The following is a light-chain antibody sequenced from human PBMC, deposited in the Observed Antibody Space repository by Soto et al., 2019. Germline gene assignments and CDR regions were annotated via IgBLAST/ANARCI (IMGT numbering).Light chain of an antibody. CDR2: GAS. J-gene: IGKJ4*01. Sequence: EIVMTQSPATLSVSPGERATLSCRASQSVSSNLAWYQQKPGQAPRLLIYGASTRATGIPARFSGSGSGTDFTLTISRLEPEDCAIYYCQQYHTWPITFGGGTKVDIK. V-gene: IGKV3-15*01. CDR1: QSVSSN. CDR3: QQYHTWPIT.